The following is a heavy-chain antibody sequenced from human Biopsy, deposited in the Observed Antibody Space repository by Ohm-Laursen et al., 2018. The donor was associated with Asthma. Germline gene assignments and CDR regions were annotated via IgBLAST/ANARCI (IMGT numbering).Heavy chain of an antibody. CDR2: ILYDGSNK. CDR3: ARGGLGYCSSTSCYQNYYYGMDV. CDR1: GFTFSSYG. Sequence: SLRLSCSASGFTFSSYGMHWVRQAPGKGLEWVAVILYDGSNKYYADSVKGRFTISRDNSKNTLYLQMNSLRAEDTAVYYCARGGLGYCSSTSCYQNYYYGMDVWGQGTTVTVSS. J-gene: IGHJ6*02. D-gene: IGHD2-2*01. V-gene: IGHV3-33*01.